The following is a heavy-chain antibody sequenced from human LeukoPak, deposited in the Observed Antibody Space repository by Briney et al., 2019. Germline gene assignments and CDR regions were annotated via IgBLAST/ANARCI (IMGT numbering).Heavy chain of an antibody. Sequence: SETLSLTCTVSGYSISSGYYWGRIRQPPGKGLEWIGSIYHSGSTYHNPSLKSRVTISVDTSKNQFSLKLSSVTAADTAVYYCARLSGEKQQAGSSLSVWGQGTLVTVSS. CDR3: ARLSGEKQQAGSSLSV. CDR2: IYHSGST. CDR1: GYSISSGYY. D-gene: IGHD6-6*01. J-gene: IGHJ4*02. V-gene: IGHV4-38-2*02.